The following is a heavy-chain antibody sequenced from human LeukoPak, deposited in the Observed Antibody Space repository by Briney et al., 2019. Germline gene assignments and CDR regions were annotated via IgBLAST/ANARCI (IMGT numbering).Heavy chain of an antibody. Sequence: GGSLRLSCAASGFTFRSFSMNWVRQAPGKGLEWVSYISGSSSDMSYADSVKGRFTLSSDSSRNTVYFQLNNLRVEDTAIYYCAKASWVSSTDAVRWGQGTLVTVSS. CDR2: ISGSSSDM. J-gene: IGHJ4*02. D-gene: IGHD3-16*01. CDR3: AKASWVSSTDAVR. V-gene: IGHV3-21*05. CDR1: GFTFRSFS.